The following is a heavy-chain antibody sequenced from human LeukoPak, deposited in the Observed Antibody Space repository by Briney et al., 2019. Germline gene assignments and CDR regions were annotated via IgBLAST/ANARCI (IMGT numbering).Heavy chain of an antibody. D-gene: IGHD6-6*01. J-gene: IGHJ4*02. CDR3: ARVEYSRQVDY. CDR1: GGSISSSGYY. Sequence: SETLSLTCIVSGGSISSSGYYWGWIRQPPGKGLEWIGSIFYSGRTYYNPSLKSRVTISVDTSKNQFSLKVSSVTAADTAVYYCARVEYSRQVDYWGQGTLVTVSS. V-gene: IGHV4-39*07. CDR2: IFYSGRT.